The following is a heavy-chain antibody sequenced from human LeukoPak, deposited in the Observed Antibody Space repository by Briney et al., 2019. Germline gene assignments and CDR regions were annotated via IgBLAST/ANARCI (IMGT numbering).Heavy chain of an antibody. Sequence: GESLKISCKGSGYRFTSYWIGWVRQMPGKGLEWMGIIYPGDSDTRYSPSFQGQVTISADKSISTAYLQWSSLKASDTAMYYCARLYTSGWYPPGYYYHYYMDVWGKGTTVTISS. V-gene: IGHV5-51*01. CDR2: IYPGDSDT. CDR3: ARLYTSGWYPPGYYYHYYMDV. D-gene: IGHD6-19*01. J-gene: IGHJ6*03. CDR1: GYRFTSYW.